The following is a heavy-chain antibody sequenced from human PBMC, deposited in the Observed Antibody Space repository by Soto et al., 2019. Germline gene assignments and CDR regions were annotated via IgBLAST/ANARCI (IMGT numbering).Heavy chain of an antibody. V-gene: IGHV3-48*03. CDR1: GFTFSSYE. CDR3: AGKLDFAY. J-gene: IGHJ4*02. CDR2: ISSSGSTI. Sequence: LRLSCAASGFTFSSYEMNWVRQAPGKGLEWVSYISSSGSTIYYADSVKGRFTISRDNAKNSLYRQMNSLRAEDTAVYYCAGKLDFAYWGQGTLVTVSS.